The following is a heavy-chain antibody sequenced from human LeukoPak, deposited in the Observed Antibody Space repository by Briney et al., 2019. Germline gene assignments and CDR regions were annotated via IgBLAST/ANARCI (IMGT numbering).Heavy chain of an antibody. CDR2: INWHGGSI. V-gene: IGHV3-20*01. Sequence: GGSLRFSCAASGFTFDDYGMSWVRQAPGKGLEWVSGINWHGGSIGYADSVKGRFTISRDNAKNSLYLQMNSLRAEDTALYHCARTGYSSSWGFDYWGQGTLVTVSS. CDR3: ARTGYSSSWGFDY. D-gene: IGHD6-13*01. J-gene: IGHJ4*02. CDR1: GFTFDDYG.